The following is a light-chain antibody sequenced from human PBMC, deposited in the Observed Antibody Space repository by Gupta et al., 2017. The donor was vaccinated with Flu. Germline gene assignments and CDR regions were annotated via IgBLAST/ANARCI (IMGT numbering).Light chain of an antibody. J-gene: IGKJ5*01. CDR3: QQDDKWAIT. V-gene: IGKV3-15*01. CDR1: QSIRRY. CDR2: GAS. Sequence: EVVMTQSPATLSVSPGERATLSCRASQSIRRYLAWYHQTPGQAPKLLIYGASTRATGIPSRFSGSGSGTEFTLTISSLQPEDFAVYYCQQDDKWAITFGQGTRVDIK.